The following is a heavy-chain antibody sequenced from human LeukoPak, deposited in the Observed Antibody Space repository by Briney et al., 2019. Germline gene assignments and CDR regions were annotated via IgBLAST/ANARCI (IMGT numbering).Heavy chain of an antibody. CDR3: ANEDTGMAH. CDR2: IYYSGGT. CDR1: GYSISSGYY. Sequence: ASETLSLTCTVSGYSISSGYYWGWIRQPPGKGLEWIGYIYYSGGTKYNPSLKSRVTISVDMSKNQFSLKLSSVTAADTAVYYCANEDTGMAHWGQGTLVTVSS. D-gene: IGHD5-18*01. V-gene: IGHV4-61*01. J-gene: IGHJ4*02.